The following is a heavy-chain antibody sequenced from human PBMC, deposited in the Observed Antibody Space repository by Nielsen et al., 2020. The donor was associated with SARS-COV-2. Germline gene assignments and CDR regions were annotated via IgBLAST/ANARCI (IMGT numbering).Heavy chain of an antibody. J-gene: IGHJ5*02. CDR1: GGSISSGGYY. Sequence: SVTLSPTCTVSGGSISSGGYYWSWIRQHPGKGLEWIGYIYYSGSTYYNPSLKSRVTISVDTSKNQFSLKLSSVTAADTAVYYCARDYYSGWFDPWGQGTLVTVSS. V-gene: IGHV4-31*03. D-gene: IGHD3-22*01. CDR2: IYYSGST. CDR3: ARDYYSGWFDP.